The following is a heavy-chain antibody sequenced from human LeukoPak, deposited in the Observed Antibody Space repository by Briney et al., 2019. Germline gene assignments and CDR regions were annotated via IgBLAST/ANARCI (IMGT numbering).Heavy chain of an antibody. V-gene: IGHV3-11*01. J-gene: IGHJ6*02. CDR2: IGSSGNTI. CDR3: ARGYQLLYNGMDV. D-gene: IGHD2-2*01. CDR1: GFTFSDYY. Sequence: GGSLRLSCAASGFTFSDYYMSWIRQAPGKGLEWVSYIGSSGNTIYYADSVKGRFTISRDNAKNSLYLQMNSLRAEDTAVYYCARGYQLLYNGMDVWGQGTSVTVSS.